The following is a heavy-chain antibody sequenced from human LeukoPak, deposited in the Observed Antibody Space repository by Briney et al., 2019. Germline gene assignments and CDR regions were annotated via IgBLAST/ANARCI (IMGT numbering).Heavy chain of an antibody. CDR2: IYYSGST. CDR3: ARGGSDSSVHYFDY. CDR1: GGSISSSSYY. Sequence: SETLSLTCTVSGGSISSSSYYWSWIRQPPGKGLEWIGYIYYSGSTNYNPSLKSRVTISVDTSKNQFSLKLSSVTAADTAVYYCARGGSDSSVHYFDYWGQGTLVTVSS. V-gene: IGHV4-61*01. J-gene: IGHJ4*02. D-gene: IGHD3-22*01.